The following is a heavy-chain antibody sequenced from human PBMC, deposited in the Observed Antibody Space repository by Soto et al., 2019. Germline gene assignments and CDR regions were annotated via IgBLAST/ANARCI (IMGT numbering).Heavy chain of an antibody. CDR1: GFTFSSYG. CDR3: AKDAYGDYDAFDI. V-gene: IGHV3-30*18. Sequence: RGSLRLSCAASGFTFSSYGMHWVRQAPGKGLEWVAVISYDGSNKYYADSVKGRFTISRDNSKNTLYLQMNSLRAEDTAVYYCAKDAYGDYDAFDIWGQGTMVTVSS. J-gene: IGHJ3*02. CDR2: ISYDGSNK. D-gene: IGHD4-17*01.